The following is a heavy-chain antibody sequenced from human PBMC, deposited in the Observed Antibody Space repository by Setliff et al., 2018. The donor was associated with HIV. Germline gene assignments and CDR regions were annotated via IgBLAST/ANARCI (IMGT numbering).Heavy chain of an antibody. J-gene: IGHJ2*01. D-gene: IGHD2-2*01. Sequence: SETLSLTCAASGGSISSSNWWSWVRQSPGKGLEWIGEIYHSGSTNYNPSLKSRVTISLDKSKNQISLKLTSVTAADTAVYYCARGMQYQLLRNWYFDLWGRGTLVTVSS. CDR3: ARGMQYQLLRNWYFDL. CDR1: GGSISSSNW. CDR2: IYHSGST. V-gene: IGHV4-4*02.